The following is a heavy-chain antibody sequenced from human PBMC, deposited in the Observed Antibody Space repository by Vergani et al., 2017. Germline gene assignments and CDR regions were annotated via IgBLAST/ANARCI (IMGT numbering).Heavy chain of an antibody. CDR3: AKGGLTEFDY. J-gene: IGHJ4*02. Sequence: EVQLLESGGGLVQPGGSLRLSCAASGFTFDDYGMSWVRQAPGKGLEWVSYISSSGSTIYYADSVKGRFTISRDNSKNTLYLQMNSLRAEDTAVYYCAKGGLTEFDYWGQGTLVTVSS. CDR2: ISSSGSTI. V-gene: IGHV3-23*01. D-gene: IGHD3-9*01. CDR1: GFTFDDYG.